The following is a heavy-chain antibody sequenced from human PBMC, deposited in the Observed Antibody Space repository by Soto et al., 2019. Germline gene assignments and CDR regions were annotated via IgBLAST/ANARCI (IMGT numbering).Heavy chain of an antibody. CDR1: GGSLSSYY. D-gene: IGHD3-10*01. CDR3: ARRYGSAFDI. CDR2: IYYRGST. V-gene: IGHV4-59*01. Sequence: ASETLSLTCTVSGGSLSSYYWSWLRQPPGKGLEWIGYIYYRGSTNYNPSLKSRVTISVDTSKNQFSLKLTSVTAADTAVYYCARRYGSAFDIWGQGTMVTVSS. J-gene: IGHJ3*02.